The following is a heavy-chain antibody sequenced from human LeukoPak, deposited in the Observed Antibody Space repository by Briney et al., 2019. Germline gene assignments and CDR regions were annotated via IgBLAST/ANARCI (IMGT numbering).Heavy chain of an antibody. D-gene: IGHD1-26*01. V-gene: IGHV4-38-2*02. CDR3: ARGGPTVGATGRGWFDP. CDR2: IYHSGST. Sequence: SETLSLTCTVSGYSISSGYYWGWIRQPPGKGLEWIGSIYHSGSTYYNPSLKSRVTISVDTSKNQFSLKLSSVTAADTAVYYCARGGPTVGATGRGWFDPWGQGTLVTVSS. CDR1: GYSISSGYY. J-gene: IGHJ5*02.